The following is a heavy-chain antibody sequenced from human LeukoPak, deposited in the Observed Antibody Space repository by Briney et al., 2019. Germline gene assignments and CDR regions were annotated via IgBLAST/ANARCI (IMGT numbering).Heavy chain of an antibody. CDR1: GYPFSGPN. Sequence: EASVKVSCKASGYPFSGPNIHWVRQAPGQGLEWVGWIDPTTGGTNYAQRFQGRVTLTRDTSITTAYMELNCLTSDDTAVYFCARPEYRYGYLLDYWGQGTLITVSS. J-gene: IGHJ4*02. CDR2: IDPTTGGT. CDR3: ARPEYRYGYLLDY. D-gene: IGHD5-18*01. V-gene: IGHV1-2*02.